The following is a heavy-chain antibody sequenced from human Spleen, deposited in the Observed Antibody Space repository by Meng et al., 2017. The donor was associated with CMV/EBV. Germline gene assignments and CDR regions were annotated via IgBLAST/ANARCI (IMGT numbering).Heavy chain of an antibody. J-gene: IGHJ4*02. D-gene: IGHD4-23*01. CDR1: GGSISSDY. CDR2: IKSKFDGETR. V-gene: IGHV3-15*02. CDR3: TTDRPDSGGKTHDY. Sequence: VHPRESGSAVMKPAGTLSVTCAASGGSISSDYWSWIRQPAGKGLEWVGRIKSKFDGETRDYAAPVKCRFTDSREDPKDTLYLQMNCLKIEDTGVYYCTTDRPDSGGKTHDYWGQGTLVTVSS.